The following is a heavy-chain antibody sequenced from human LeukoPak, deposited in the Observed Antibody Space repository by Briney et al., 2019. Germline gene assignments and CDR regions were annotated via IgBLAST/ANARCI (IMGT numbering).Heavy chain of an antibody. D-gene: IGHD4-17*01. CDR1: GASITRYY. CDR3: ARGVGYGDSRHFDR. Sequence: SETLSLTCAVSGASITRYYWSWIRQSPGKGLEWLGYIYNYGSTKYEPSLKSRVTISEDTAKNQFSLNLKSVTAADTAVYYCARGVGYGDSRHFDRWGHGILVTVTS. CDR2: IYNYGST. V-gene: IGHV4-59*01. J-gene: IGHJ4*01.